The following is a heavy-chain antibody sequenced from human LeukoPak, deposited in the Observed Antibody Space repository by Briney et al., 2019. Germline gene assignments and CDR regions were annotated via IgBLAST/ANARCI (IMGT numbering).Heavy chain of an antibody. CDR2: IHDSGST. J-gene: IGHJ4*02. D-gene: IGHD1-26*01. CDR3: ASSEWELRGMAIDY. V-gene: IGHV4-30-4*07. CDR1: GDSISSGGYS. Sequence: SETLSLTCAVSGDSISSGGYSWSWIRQPPGKGLEWIAYIHDSGSTYNNPSLKTRLSISIDTSKNQFSLKLNSVTAADTAIYYCASSEWELRGMAIDYWGQGSLVTVSS.